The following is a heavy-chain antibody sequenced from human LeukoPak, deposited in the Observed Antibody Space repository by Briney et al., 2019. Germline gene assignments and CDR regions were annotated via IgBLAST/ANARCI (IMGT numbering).Heavy chain of an antibody. CDR1: GFTFSSYG. V-gene: IGHV3-33*01. CDR3: ARDLAAAGTWFDP. Sequence: GGSLRLSCAASGFTFSSYGMHWVRQAPGKGRECVAVIWYDTSNKYYAHSVKGRFTISRDNSKNTLYLQMNSLRAEDTAVYYCARDLAAAGTWFDPWGQGTLVTVSS. J-gene: IGHJ5*02. CDR2: IWYDTSNK. D-gene: IGHD6-13*01.